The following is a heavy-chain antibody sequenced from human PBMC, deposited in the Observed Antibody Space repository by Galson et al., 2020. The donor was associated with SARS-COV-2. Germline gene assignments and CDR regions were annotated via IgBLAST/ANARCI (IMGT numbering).Heavy chain of an antibody. CDR3: ARDPRYCSDSCEDYFDL. Sequence: SETLSLTCAVDGGSLSGYYWNWIRQAPGKGLEWIGKIDYIGVSTYNPSLKSRVTLSVDTPKNQFSLKVTSVTAADAGVYYCARDPRYCSDSCEDYFDLCSRGTLVTISS. CDR2: IDYIGVS. CDR1: GGSLSGYY. J-gene: IGHJ2*01. V-gene: IGHV4-34*01. D-gene: IGHD2-15*01.